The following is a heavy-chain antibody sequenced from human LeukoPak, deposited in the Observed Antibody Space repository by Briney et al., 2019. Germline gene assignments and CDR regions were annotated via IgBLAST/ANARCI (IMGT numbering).Heavy chain of an antibody. CDR2: ISSSSSTI. J-gene: IGHJ4*02. CDR3: ARGKSSTSCYFDY. D-gene: IGHD2-2*01. Sequence: PGGSLRLSCAASGFTFSSYSMNWVRQAPEKGLEWVSYISSSSSTIYYADSVKGRFTISRDNAKNSPYLQMNSLRAEDTAVYYCARGKSSTSCYFDYWGQGTLVTVSS. CDR1: GFTFSSYS. V-gene: IGHV3-48*04.